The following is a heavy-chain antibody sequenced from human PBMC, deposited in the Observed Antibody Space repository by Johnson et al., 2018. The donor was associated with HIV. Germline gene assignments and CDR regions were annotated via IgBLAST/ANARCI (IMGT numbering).Heavy chain of an antibody. CDR2: ISSGGSSI. Sequence: QVQLVESGGDLVKPGGSLRLSCVASGFVFSDSHMSWIRQAPGKGLEWISYISSGGSSIYYADSVRGRFTISRDKSKNTLYLQMNSLRAEDTAVYYCAKGNGDYRSDAFDIWGQGTMVTVSS. CDR1: GFVFSDSH. J-gene: IGHJ3*02. V-gene: IGHV3-11*04. D-gene: IGHD4-17*01. CDR3: AKGNGDYRSDAFDI.